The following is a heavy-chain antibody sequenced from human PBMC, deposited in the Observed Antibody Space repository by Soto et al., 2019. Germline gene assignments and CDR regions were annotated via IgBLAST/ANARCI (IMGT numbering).Heavy chain of an antibody. CDR2: MNPNSGDT. CDR3: ARESGGATATLDYYYFYMDV. V-gene: IGHV1-2*02. D-gene: IGHD5-12*01. Sequence: QVQLVQSGAEVKKPGASVTVSCKASGYRFSDYYLHWVRQAPGQGPEWMGWMNPNSGDTKSAQKFKGRGTMTRDTAVRTAFMELNWLKSDDTAVYYCARESGGATATLDYYYFYMDVWGIGTTVTVSS. J-gene: IGHJ6*03. CDR1: GYRFSDYY.